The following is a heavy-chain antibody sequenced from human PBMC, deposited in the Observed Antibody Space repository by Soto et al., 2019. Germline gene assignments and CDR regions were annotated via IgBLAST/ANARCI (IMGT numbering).Heavy chain of an antibody. CDR2: IIPIFGTA. Sequence: SGKVSFKASGGAFISYAVSWVRQAPVEGLEWMGGIIPIFGTANYAQKFQRRVTITADESTSTAYMELSSLRSEDTAVYYCARDKASRYFYDSSGYYYWGQGTLVTVSS. J-gene: IGHJ4*02. D-gene: IGHD3-22*01. V-gene: IGHV1-69*13. CDR3: ARDKASRYFYDSSGYYY. CDR1: GGAFISYA.